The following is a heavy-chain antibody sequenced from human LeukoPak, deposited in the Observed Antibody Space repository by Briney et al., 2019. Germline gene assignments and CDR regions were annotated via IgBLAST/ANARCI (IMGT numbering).Heavy chain of an antibody. CDR3: AKGSSSGWYRLVAAMAYYYYGMDV. CDR1: GFTFSSYA. Sequence: PGGSLRLSCAASGFTFSSYAMSWVRQAPGKGLEWVSAISGSGGSTYYADSVKGRFTISRDNSKNTLYLQMNSLRAEDTAVYYCAKGSSSGWYRLVAAMAYYYYGMDVWGQGTTVTVSS. CDR2: ISGSGGST. D-gene: IGHD6-19*01. J-gene: IGHJ6*02. V-gene: IGHV3-23*01.